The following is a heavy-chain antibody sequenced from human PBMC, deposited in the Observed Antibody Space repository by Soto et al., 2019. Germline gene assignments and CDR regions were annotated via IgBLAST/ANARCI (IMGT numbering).Heavy chain of an antibody. D-gene: IGHD3-10*01. J-gene: IGHJ6*03. CDR3: ARKRVSRVRGVIIVVDYMDV. CDR2: IYYSGST. Sequence: SETLSLTCTVSGGSISSYYWSWIRQPPGKGLEWIGYIYYSGSTNYNPSLKSRVTISVDTSKNQFSLKLSSVTAADTAVYYCARKRVSRVRGVIIVVDYMDVWGNGTTVTVS. V-gene: IGHV4-59*08. CDR1: GGSISSYY.